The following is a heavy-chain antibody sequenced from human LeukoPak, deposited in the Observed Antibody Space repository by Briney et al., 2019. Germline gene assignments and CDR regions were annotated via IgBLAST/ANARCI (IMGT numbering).Heavy chain of an antibody. CDR2: ISAYNGNT. CDR3: ARYDDRSGYLYYYYYMDV. CDR1: GYTFTSYG. D-gene: IGHD3-22*01. Sequence: ASVKVSCKASGYTFTSYGISWVRQAPGQGLEWMGWISAYNGNTNYAQKLQGRVTMTTDTSTSTAYMELRSLRSDDTAVYYCARYDDRSGYLYYYYYMDVWGKGTTVTVSS. J-gene: IGHJ6*03. V-gene: IGHV1-18*01.